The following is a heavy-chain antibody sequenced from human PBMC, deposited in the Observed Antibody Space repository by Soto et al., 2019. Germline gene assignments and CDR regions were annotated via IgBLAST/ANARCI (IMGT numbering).Heavy chain of an antibody. V-gene: IGHV1-18*01. D-gene: IGHD3-10*01. J-gene: IGHJ5*02. Sequence: ASVKVSCKASGYTFTSYGISWVRQAPGQGLEWMGWISAYNGNTNYAQKLQGRVTMTTDTSTSTAYMELRSLRSDDTAVYYCARDHPYYYGSGSYPLSTPDNGWFAPWGQGTLVTVSS. CDR1: GYTFTSYG. CDR2: ISAYNGNT. CDR3: ARDHPYYYGSGSYPLSTPDNGWFAP.